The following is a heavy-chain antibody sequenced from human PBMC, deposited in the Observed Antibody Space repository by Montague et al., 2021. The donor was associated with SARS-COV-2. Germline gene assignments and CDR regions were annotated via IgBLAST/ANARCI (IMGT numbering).Heavy chain of an antibody. V-gene: IGHV4-59*08. CDR3: ARQRRYQLPITIFGVVMADAFDI. D-gene: IGHD3-3*01. CDR1: GGSISSYY. CDR2: IYYSGST. Sequence: SETLSLTCTVSGGSISSYYWSWIRQPPRKGLEWIGYIYYSGSTXXXPSXXXRVTISVDTSKNQFSLKLSSVTAADTAVYYCARQRRYQLPITIFGVVMADAFDIWGQGTMVTVSS. J-gene: IGHJ3*02.